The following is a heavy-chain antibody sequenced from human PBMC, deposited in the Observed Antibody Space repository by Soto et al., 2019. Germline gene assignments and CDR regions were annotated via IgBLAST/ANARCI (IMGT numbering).Heavy chain of an antibody. Sequence: GSLRLSCAASGFTFSSYSMNWVRQAPGKGLEWVSYISSSSSSTIYYADSVKGRFTISRDNSKNTLYLQMNSLRAEDTAVYYCAKSSHCSSTSCYFAKYYYYYMDVWGKGTTVTVSS. D-gene: IGHD2-2*01. CDR3: AKSSHCSSTSCYFAKYYYYYMDV. J-gene: IGHJ6*03. CDR2: ISSSSSSTI. V-gene: IGHV3-48*01. CDR1: GFTFSSYS.